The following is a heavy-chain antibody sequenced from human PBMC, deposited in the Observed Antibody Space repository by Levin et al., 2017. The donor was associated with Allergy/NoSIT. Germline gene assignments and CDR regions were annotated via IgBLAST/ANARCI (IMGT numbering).Heavy chain of an antibody. Sequence: GESLKISCAASGFTFCTYWMSWVRQAPGKGLEWVANIKQDGSEKYYVDSVKGRFTISRDNAKNSLYLQMNSLRAEDTAVYYCARLSSSSWYPFDYWGQGTLVTVSS. V-gene: IGHV3-7*01. CDR2: IKQDGSEK. D-gene: IGHD6-13*01. CDR3: ARLSSSSWYPFDY. J-gene: IGHJ4*02. CDR1: GFTFCTYW.